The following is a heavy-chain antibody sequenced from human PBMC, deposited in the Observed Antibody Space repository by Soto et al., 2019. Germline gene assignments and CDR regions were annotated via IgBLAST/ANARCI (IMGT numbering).Heavy chain of an antibody. CDR3: AEAGHSDAFDI. CDR2: IGTAGDT. V-gene: IGHV3-13*01. CDR1: GFTVSSYD. D-gene: IGHD6-13*01. Sequence: PXVSLRVSFAASGFTVSSYDMHWVRQATGKGLEWVSAIGTAGDTYYPGSVKGRFTISRENAKNSLYLQMNSLRAGDTAVYYCAEAGHSDAFDIWGQGTMVTVSS. J-gene: IGHJ3*02.